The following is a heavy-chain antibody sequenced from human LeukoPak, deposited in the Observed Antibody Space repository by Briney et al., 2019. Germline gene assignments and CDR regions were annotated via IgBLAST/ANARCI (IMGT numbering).Heavy chain of an antibody. Sequence: SQTLSLTCTVSGGSISSGGYYWSWIRQPPGKGLEWIGYIYHSGSTYYNPSLKSRVTISVDRSKKQFSLKLSSVTAADTAVYYCASSRPAVGFYYFDYWGQGTLVTVSS. D-gene: IGHD1-1*01. CDR3: ASSRPAVGFYYFDY. J-gene: IGHJ4*02. V-gene: IGHV4-30-2*01. CDR1: GGSISSGGYY. CDR2: IYHSGST.